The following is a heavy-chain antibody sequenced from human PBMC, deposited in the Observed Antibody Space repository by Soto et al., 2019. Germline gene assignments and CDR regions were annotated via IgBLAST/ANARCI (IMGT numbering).Heavy chain of an antibody. Sequence: LLLESGGGLVQPGGSLRLSCVASGFTLSTYAMSWVRQAPGKGLEWVSGITGSGTGINNADSVKGRFTISRDNSKNTVYLQMSSLRGEDTAVYYCAKTLYGGATVWGQGTLVTVSS. D-gene: IGHD1-26*01. J-gene: IGHJ4*02. CDR2: ITGSGTGI. CDR3: AKTLYGGATV. V-gene: IGHV3-23*01. CDR1: GFTLSTYA.